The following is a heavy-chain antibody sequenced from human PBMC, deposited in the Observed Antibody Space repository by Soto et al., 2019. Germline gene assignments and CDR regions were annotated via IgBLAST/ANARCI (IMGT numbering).Heavy chain of an antibody. D-gene: IGHD4-17*01. J-gene: IGHJ4*02. V-gene: IGHV3-33*01. Sequence: QVQLVESGGGVVQPGRSLRLSCAASGFIFSSHGMHWVRQAPGKGLEWVAVIWYDGSNKYHADSVKGRFTISRDNSKNTLYLQMNSLRAEDTAVYYCARDYGDLHFDYWGQGTLVTVSS. CDR2: IWYDGSNK. CDR1: GFIFSSHG. CDR3: ARDYGDLHFDY.